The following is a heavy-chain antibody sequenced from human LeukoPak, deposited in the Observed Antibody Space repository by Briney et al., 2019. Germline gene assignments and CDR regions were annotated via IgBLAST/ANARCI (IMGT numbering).Heavy chain of an antibody. V-gene: IGHV3-53*04. CDR2: IYSGGST. D-gene: IGHD2-21*01. J-gene: IGHJ3*02. CDR1: GFTVSSNY. Sequence: GGSLRLSCAASGFTVSSNYMSWVRQAPGKGLGWVSVIYSGGSTYYADSVKGRFTISRHNSKNTLYLQMNSLRAEDTAVYYCARGSGGDGWYGDAFDIWGQGTMVTVSS. CDR3: ARGSGGDGWYGDAFDI.